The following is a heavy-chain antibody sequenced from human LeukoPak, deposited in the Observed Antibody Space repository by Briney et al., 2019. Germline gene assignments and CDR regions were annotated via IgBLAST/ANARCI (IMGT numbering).Heavy chain of an antibody. CDR2: ISSSGSTI. Sequence: QPGGSLRLSCAASGFTFSSYEMNWVRQAPGKGLEWVSYISSSGSTIYYADSVKGRFTISRDNAKNSLYLQMNSLRAEDTAVYYCARDVYYDFWSGVDYWGQGTLVTVSS. J-gene: IGHJ4*02. CDR3: ARDVYYDFWSGVDY. CDR1: GFTFSSYE. V-gene: IGHV3-48*03. D-gene: IGHD3-3*01.